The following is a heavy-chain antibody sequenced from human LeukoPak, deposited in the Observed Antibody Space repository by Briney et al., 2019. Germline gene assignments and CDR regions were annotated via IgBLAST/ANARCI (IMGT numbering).Heavy chain of an antibody. Sequence: PSETLSLTCAVYGGSFSGYYWSWIRQPPGKGLEWIGEINHSGSTNFNTSLKSRVTISVDTSKNQFSLKLSSVTAADTAVYYCATSRIAAAGTGFDYWGQGTLVTVSS. J-gene: IGHJ4*02. CDR1: GGSFSGYY. D-gene: IGHD6-13*01. CDR3: ATSRIAAAGTGFDY. CDR2: INHSGST. V-gene: IGHV4-34*01.